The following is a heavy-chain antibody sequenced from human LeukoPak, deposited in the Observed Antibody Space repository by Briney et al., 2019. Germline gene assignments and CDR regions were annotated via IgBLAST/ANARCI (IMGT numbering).Heavy chain of an antibody. D-gene: IGHD6-13*01. V-gene: IGHV3-30*18. J-gene: IGHJ4*02. Sequence: GGSLRLSCAASGFTFSSYGMHWVRQAPGKGLEWVAVISYDGSNKYYADSVKGRFTISRDNSKNTLYLQMNSLRAEDTAVYYCAKDRHIAAAGIPTQWGQGTLVTVSS. CDR2: ISYDGSNK. CDR1: GFTFSSYG. CDR3: AKDRHIAAAGIPTQ.